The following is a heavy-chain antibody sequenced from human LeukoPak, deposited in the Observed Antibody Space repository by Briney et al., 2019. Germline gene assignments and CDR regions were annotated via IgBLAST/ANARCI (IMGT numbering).Heavy chain of an antibody. D-gene: IGHD3-3*01. CDR1: GGSISSYY. J-gene: IGHJ5*02. CDR3: ARAQGYDFWSGYLNWFDP. Sequence: SETQSLTCTVSGGSISSYYWSWIRQPPGNGMEWIGYIYYSGSTNYNPSLKSRVTISVDTSKNQFSLKLSSVTAADTAVYYCARAQGYDFWSGYLNWFDPSGQGTLVTVSS. V-gene: IGHV4-59*01. CDR2: IYYSGST.